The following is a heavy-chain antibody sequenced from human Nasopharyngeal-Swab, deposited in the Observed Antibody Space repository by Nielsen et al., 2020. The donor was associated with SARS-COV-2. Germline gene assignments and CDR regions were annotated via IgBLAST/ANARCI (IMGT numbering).Heavy chain of an antibody. CDR2: IYYSGST. V-gene: IGHV4-39*01. CDR3: ARHEGHEDYSDY. J-gene: IGHJ4*02. Sequence: WIRQPPGKGLEWIGSIYYSGSTCYNPSLKSRVTISVDTSKNQFSLKLSSVTAADTAVYYCARHEGHEDYSDYWGQGTLVTVSS.